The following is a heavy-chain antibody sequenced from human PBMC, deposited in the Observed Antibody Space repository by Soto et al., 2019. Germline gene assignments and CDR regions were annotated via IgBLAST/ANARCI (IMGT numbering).Heavy chain of an antibody. CDR1: GYTFTSYV. D-gene: IGHD6-13*01. CDR3: ARGGIAATYELDDP. J-gene: IGHJ5*02. CDR2: IIPILGIA. V-gene: IGHV1-69*04. Sequence: GALVKGACKASGYTFTSYVMGWVRQAPGQGLEWMGRIIPILGIANYAQKFQGRVTITADKSTSTAYMELSSLRSEDTAVYYCARGGIAATYELDDPWGQGTLVTVSS.